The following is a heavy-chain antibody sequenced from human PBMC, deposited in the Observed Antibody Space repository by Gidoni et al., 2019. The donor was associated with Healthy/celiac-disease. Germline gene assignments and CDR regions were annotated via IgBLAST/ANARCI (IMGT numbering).Heavy chain of an antibody. CDR1: GATFSSYS. J-gene: IGHJ5*02. V-gene: IGHV1-69*01. D-gene: IGHD2-2*01. CDR2: IIPIFGTA. CDR3: ARAWGDIVVVPAACWFDP. Sequence: QVQLVQSGAEVEKPGSSVKVSCKASGATFSSYSISWVRQAPGQGLEWMGGIIPIFGTANYAQKFQGRVTITADESTSTAYMELSSLRSEDTAVYYCARAWGDIVVVPAACWFDPWGQGTLVTVSS.